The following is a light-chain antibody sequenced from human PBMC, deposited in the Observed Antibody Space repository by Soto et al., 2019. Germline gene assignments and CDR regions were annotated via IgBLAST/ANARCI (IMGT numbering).Light chain of an antibody. CDR2: GAS. CDR3: QQYGRSPYT. V-gene: IGKV3-20*01. CDR1: QSVSSSY. J-gene: IGKJ2*01. Sequence: IVLTQSPGTLSLSPGEGATLSCRASQSVSSSYLAWYQQKPGQAPRLLIYGASSRATGIPDRFTGSGSGTEFTLTISRLEPEDFAVYYCQQYGRSPYTFGQGTKLEIK.